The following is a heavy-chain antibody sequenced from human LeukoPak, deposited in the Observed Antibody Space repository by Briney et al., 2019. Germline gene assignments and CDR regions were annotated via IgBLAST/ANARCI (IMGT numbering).Heavy chain of an antibody. Sequence: GGSLRLSCTTSGFTFDDFGLSWVRQAPGKGLEWVSSINWNGSITPYADSVRGRFTISRDNDKNYLYLQMTSLKVEDTALYYCTRDETGIYYWGQGTRVTVSS. D-gene: IGHD1-1*01. CDR2: INWNGSIT. J-gene: IGHJ4*02. V-gene: IGHV3-20*04. CDR1: GFTFDDFG. CDR3: TRDETGIYY.